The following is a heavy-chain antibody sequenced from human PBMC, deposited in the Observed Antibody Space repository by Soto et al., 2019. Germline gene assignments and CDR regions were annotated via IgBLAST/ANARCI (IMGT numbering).Heavy chain of an antibody. CDR2: MSSSSSTT. J-gene: IGHJ4*02. CDR1: GLTFSNYA. CDR3: ASDRFRGTYYLSGVTYFFEE. Sequence: GGSLRLSCAASGLTFSNYAMSWVRQAPGGGLEWVSAMSSSSSTTYYADSVMRRFTISRDRSKNTLYLQMSSLRAEDTALYYCASDRFRGTYYLSGVTYFFEEWGQGAPVTVSS. D-gene: IGHD1-26*01. V-gene: IGHV3-23*01.